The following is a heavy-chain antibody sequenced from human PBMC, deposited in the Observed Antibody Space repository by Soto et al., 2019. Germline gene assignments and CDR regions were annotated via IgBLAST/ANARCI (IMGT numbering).Heavy chain of an antibody. CDR2: ISYDGTKT. Sequence: QVQLVESGGGVVQPGRSLRVSCAASGFTFSIYAMHWVRQAPGTGLEWVAVISYDGTKTYYADSVKGRFTISRDNSKNQVFLTMDRLRDEDTAVFFCAKGRGPGWPWPIDPFGHWGQGNLVNGSP. CDR1: GFTFSIYA. V-gene: IGHV3-30*18. J-gene: IGHJ4*02. D-gene: IGHD3-10*01. CDR3: AKGRGPGWPWPIDPFGH.